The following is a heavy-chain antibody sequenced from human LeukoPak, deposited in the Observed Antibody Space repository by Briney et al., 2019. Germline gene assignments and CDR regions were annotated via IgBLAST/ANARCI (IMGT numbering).Heavy chain of an antibody. CDR1: GFTFSSYS. D-gene: IGHD5-18*01. V-gene: IGHV3-21*01. CDR3: ARVWENSHGYGY. Sequence: GGSLRLSCAASGFTFSSYSMNWVRQAPGKGLEWVSSISSSSSYIYYADSVKGRFTISRDNAKNTLYLQMNSLRAEDTAVYYCARVWENSHGYGYWGQGTLVTVSS. J-gene: IGHJ4*02. CDR2: ISSSSSYI.